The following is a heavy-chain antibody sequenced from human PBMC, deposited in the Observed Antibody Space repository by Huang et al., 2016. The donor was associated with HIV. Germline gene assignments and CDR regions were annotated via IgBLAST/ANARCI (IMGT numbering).Heavy chain of an antibody. CDR3: ARDRKYDNAWYWFDP. CDR2: IIPIFGTP. CDR1: GGTFSSYA. D-gene: IGHD1-1*01. Sequence: QVQLVQSGAEVKKPGSSVRVSCAASGGTFSSYAIDWVRQAPGQELEWMGGIIPIFGTPNYAQKFQGRVTITADESTSTAYMELSSLRSDDTAVYYCARDRKYDNAWYWFDPWGQGTLVTVSS. J-gene: IGHJ5*02. V-gene: IGHV1-69*01.